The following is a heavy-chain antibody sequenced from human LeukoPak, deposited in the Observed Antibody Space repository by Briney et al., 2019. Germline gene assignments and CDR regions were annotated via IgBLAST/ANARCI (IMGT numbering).Heavy chain of an antibody. D-gene: IGHD3-16*02. CDR1: GGSLSGYY. CDR2: INHSGST. V-gene: IGHV4-34*01. Sequence: SETLSLTCAVYGGSLSGYYWSWIRQPPGKGLEWIGEINHSGSTNYNPSLKSRVTISVDTSKNQFSLKLSSVTAADTAVYYCARVRSYRYLYYFDYWGQGTLVTVSS. J-gene: IGHJ4*02. CDR3: ARVRSYRYLYYFDY.